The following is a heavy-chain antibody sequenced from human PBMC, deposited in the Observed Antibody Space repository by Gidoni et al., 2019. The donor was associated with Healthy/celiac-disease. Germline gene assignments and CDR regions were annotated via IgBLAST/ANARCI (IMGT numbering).Heavy chain of an antibody. V-gene: IGHV3-15*01. Sequence: EVQLVESGGGLVKPGGSLRLSCAASGFTFRNAWMRWVRQAPGKGLEWVGRIKSKTDGGTTDYAAPVKGRFTISRDDSKNTLYLQMNSLKTEDTAVYYCTSQTYYYDSSGYPGDYWGQGTLVTVSS. J-gene: IGHJ4*02. CDR2: IKSKTDGGTT. CDR1: GFTFRNAW. CDR3: TSQTYYYDSSGYPGDY. D-gene: IGHD3-22*01.